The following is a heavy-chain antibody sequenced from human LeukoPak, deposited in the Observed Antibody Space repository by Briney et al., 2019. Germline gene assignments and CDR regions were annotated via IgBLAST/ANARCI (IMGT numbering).Heavy chain of an antibody. V-gene: IGHV3-23*01. D-gene: IGHD6-25*01. J-gene: IGHJ4*01. CDR1: GFTFSIYA. CDR2: VSGSGHST. Sequence: GGSLRLSCAASGFTFSIYAMSWVRQAPGKGLEWVSTVSGSGHSTFYADSVKGRFTISRDNARNTLYLQVSSLRAEDTAVYYCAKDLSGPFDSWGHGTLVTVSS. CDR3: AKDLSGPFDS.